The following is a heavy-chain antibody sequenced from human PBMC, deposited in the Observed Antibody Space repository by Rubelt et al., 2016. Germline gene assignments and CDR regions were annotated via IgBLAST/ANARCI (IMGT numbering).Heavy chain of an antibody. V-gene: IGHV4-34*01. CDR1: GGSFSGYY. D-gene: IGHD6-13*01. Sequence: QVQLQQWGAGLLKPSETLSLTCAVYGGSFSGYYWSWIRQPPGKGLEWIGEINHSGSTNYNPSLKSRVTISVDTSKNPFSLKLSSVTAADSAVYYCAREGIAAAVADYWGQGTLVTVSS. J-gene: IGHJ4*02. CDR2: INHSGST. CDR3: AREGIAAAVADY.